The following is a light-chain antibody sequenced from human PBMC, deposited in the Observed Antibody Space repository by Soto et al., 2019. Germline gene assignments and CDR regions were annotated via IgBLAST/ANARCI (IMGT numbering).Light chain of an antibody. CDR3: QQSYSTPRT. CDR1: QSISRH. J-gene: IGKJ1*01. CDR2: GAS. V-gene: IGKV1-39*01. Sequence: DIQMTQSPSSLSASVGDSVTITCRASQSISRHLNWYQQKPGKAPILLIFGASTLQSGVPTSFSGSGSGTDFTLTISSLQPEDFATYYCQQSYSTPRTFGQGTKVDIK.